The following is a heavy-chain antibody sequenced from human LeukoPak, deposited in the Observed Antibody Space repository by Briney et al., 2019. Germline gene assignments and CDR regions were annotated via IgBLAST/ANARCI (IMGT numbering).Heavy chain of an antibody. CDR2: TSSSDAGT. Sequence: GGSLRLSCAASGFTLSTYAMSWVRQTPGKGLEWVAATSSSDAGTFYADSVKGRFTISRDNSKNTLYLQMNSLWAEDTAVYYCAKGGDYGDYDATPFDYWGQGTLVTVSS. D-gene: IGHD4-17*01. CDR1: GFTLSTYA. V-gene: IGHV3-23*01. J-gene: IGHJ4*02. CDR3: AKGGDYGDYDATPFDY.